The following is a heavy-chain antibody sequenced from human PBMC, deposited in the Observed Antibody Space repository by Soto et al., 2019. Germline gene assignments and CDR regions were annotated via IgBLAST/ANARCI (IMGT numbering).Heavy chain of an antibody. CDR1: GDTFTSYY. Sequence: ASVKVSCKASGDTFTSYYMHWVRQAPGQGLEWMGIINPSGDTSYAQKFQGRVTMTRDTSTSTVYMELSSLRSDDTAVYSSARVLDPGYYDSSGYSFDYWG. V-gene: IGHV1-46*01. D-gene: IGHD3-22*01. CDR2: INPSGDT. J-gene: IGHJ4*01. CDR3: ARVLDPGYYDSSGYSFDY.